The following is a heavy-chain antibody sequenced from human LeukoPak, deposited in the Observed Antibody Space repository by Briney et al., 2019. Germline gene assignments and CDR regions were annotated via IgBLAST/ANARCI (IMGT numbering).Heavy chain of an antibody. CDR3: ARSPYTYYDFWSGWRDYGVDV. Sequence: NPSETLSLTCAVYGGSFSGYYWSWIRQPPGKGLEWIGEINHSGSTNYNPSLKSRVTISVDTSKNQFSLKLSSVTAADTAVYYCARSPYTYYDFWSGWRDYGVDVWGQGTTVTVSS. D-gene: IGHD3-3*01. CDR2: INHSGST. J-gene: IGHJ6*02. CDR1: GGSFSGYY. V-gene: IGHV4-34*01.